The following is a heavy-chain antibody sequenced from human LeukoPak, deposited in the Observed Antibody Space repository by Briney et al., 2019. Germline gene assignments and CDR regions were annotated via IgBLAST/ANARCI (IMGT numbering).Heavy chain of an antibody. CDR1: GFTFISYE. J-gene: IGHJ4*02. V-gene: IGHV3-48*03. D-gene: IGHD5-24*01. CDR3: ARGGDGYSTFDY. Sequence: GGSLRLSCAGSGFTFISYEINCVRQAPGRGLEWVSYISSSGSTIYYADSVKGRFTISRDNAKNSLYLQMNSLRAEDTAVYYCARGGDGYSTFDYWGQGSLVTVSS. CDR2: ISSSGSTI.